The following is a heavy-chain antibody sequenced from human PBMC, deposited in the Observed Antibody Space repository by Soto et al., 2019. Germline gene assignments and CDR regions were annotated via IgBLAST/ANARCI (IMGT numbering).Heavy chain of an antibody. CDR2: INHSGST. Sequence: QVQLQQWGAGLLKPSETLSLTCAVYGGSFSGYYWSWIRQPPGKGLEWIGEINHSGSTNYNPSLKSRVTISVDTSKNQFSLKLSSVTAADTAVYYCAREEVGYCSSTSCYEWGQGTLVTVSS. J-gene: IGHJ4*02. CDR1: GGSFSGYY. V-gene: IGHV4-34*01. D-gene: IGHD2-2*01. CDR3: AREEVGYCSSTSCYE.